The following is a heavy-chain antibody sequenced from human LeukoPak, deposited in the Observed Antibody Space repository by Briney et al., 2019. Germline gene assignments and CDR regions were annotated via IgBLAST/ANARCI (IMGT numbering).Heavy chain of an antibody. CDR3: ARVSGTGYSSSWYSGQDY. Sequence: SVKVSCKASGGTFSSYSISWVRQAPGQGLEWMGGIIPIFATANYAQKFQGRVTITADESTSTAYMDLGSLNSDDTAVYYCARVSGTGYSSSWYSGQDYWGQGTLVTVSS. V-gene: IGHV1-69*13. CDR1: GGTFSSYS. CDR2: IIPIFATA. D-gene: IGHD6-13*01. J-gene: IGHJ4*02.